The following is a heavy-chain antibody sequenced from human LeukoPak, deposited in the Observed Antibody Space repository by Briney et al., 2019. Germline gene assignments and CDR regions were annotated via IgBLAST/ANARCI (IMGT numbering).Heavy chain of an antibody. D-gene: IGHD1-26*01. CDR3: AKDRIVGATRGAFDI. CDR2: ISYDGSNK. Sequence: PGGSLRLSCVASGFTFSTYGMHWVRQAPGKGLEWVAVISYDGSNKYYADSVKGRFTISRDNSKNTLYLQMNSLRAEDTAVYYCAKDRIVGATRGAFDIWGQGTMVTVSS. CDR1: GFTFSTYG. J-gene: IGHJ3*02. V-gene: IGHV3-30*18.